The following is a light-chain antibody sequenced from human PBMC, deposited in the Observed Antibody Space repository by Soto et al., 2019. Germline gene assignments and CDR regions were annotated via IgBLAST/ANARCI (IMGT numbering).Light chain of an antibody. V-gene: IGKV1-27*01. J-gene: IGKJ4*01. CDR2: AAS. CDR3: QQYNSASPGFI. Sequence: DVQMTQSPSSLSASVGDRVTITCRASQAISIYLAWYQQKPGKVPTLLIYAASTLQSGVTSRFSGSGSGTDFALTISSMQPEDVATYYCQQYNSASPGFIFGGGTKVVIK. CDR1: QAISIY.